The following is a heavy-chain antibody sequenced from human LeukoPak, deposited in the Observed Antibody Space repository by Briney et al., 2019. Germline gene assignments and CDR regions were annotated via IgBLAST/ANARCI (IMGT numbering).Heavy chain of an antibody. CDR3: ARETTNYYGSGSYIY. J-gene: IGHJ4*02. V-gene: IGHV1-2*02. Sequence: ASVKVSCKASGYTFTGYYMHWVRQAPGQGLEWMGWINPNSGGTNYAQKFQGRVTMTRDTSISTAYMELSRLRSDDTAVYYCARETTNYYGSGSYIYWGQGTLVTASS. CDR2: INPNSGGT. CDR1: GYTFTGYY. D-gene: IGHD3-10*01.